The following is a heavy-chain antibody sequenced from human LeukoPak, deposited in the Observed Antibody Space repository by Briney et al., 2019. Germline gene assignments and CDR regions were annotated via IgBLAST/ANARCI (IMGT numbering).Heavy chain of an antibody. D-gene: IGHD3-10*01. J-gene: IGHJ6*02. CDR3: AREVSNYYGSGSYRRVYYYYYGMDV. Sequence: PGGSLRLSCAASGFTFDAFGMTWVRQAPGKGLEWVSAIRGDAGSTGYADSVKGRFTISRDNAKNSLYLQMNSLRAEDTAVYYCAREVSNYYGSGSYRRVYYYYYGMDVWGQGTTVTVSS. V-gene: IGHV3-20*04. CDR1: GFTFDAFG. CDR2: IRGDAGST.